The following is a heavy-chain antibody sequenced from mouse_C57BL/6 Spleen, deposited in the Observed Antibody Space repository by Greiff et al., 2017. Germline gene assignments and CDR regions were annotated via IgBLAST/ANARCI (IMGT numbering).Heavy chain of an antibody. CDR2: IYPSDSET. D-gene: IGHD1-1*01. CDR3: ARSDYGSSLYFDV. V-gene: IGHV1-61*01. Sequence: PGASVKLSCKASGYTFTSYWMDWVKQRPGQGLEWIGNIYPSDSETHYNQKFKDKATLTVDKSSSTAYMQLSSLTSEDSAVYYCARSDYGSSLYFDVWGTGTTVTVSS. J-gene: IGHJ1*03. CDR1: GYTFTSYW.